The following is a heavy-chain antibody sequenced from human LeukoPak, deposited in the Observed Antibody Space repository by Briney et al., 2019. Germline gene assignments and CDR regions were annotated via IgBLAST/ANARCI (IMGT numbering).Heavy chain of an antibody. Sequence: GGPLRLSCAASGFTFSSYGMHWVRQAPGKGLEWVAFIRYDGSNKYYADSVKGRFTISRDNSKNTLYLQMNSLRAEDTAVYYCAKGYSSNFDYWGQGTLVTVSS. CDR2: IRYDGSNK. D-gene: IGHD5-18*01. J-gene: IGHJ4*02. CDR3: AKGYSSNFDY. V-gene: IGHV3-30*02. CDR1: GFTFSSYG.